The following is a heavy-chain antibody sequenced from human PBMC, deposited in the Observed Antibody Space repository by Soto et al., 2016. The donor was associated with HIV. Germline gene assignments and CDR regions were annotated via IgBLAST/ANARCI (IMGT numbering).Heavy chain of an antibody. J-gene: IGHJ4*02. CDR2: IHSTGTT. CDR3: AREGCESDFCGGYFDY. Sequence: QVQLQESGPGLVKPSETLSLICTVSGDSMNTYYWSWIRQHPEKGLEWIGYIHSTGTTDYNPTLKSRITISVDTSKNQFSLKLSSVTAADTAVYYCAREGCESDFCGGYFDYWGQGAPVTVSS. CDR1: GDSMNTYY. V-gene: IGHV4-31*03. D-gene: IGHD2-21*01.